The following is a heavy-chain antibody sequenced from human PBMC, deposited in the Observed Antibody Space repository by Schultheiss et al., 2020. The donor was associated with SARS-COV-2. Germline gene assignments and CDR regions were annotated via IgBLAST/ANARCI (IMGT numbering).Heavy chain of an antibody. D-gene: IGHD3-10*01. V-gene: IGHV3-30-3*01. CDR3: ARDCEGGSGSYCYYGMDV. CDR1: GFTFSSYA. CDR2: ISYDGSNK. Sequence: GGSLRLSCSASGFTFSSYAMHWVRQAPGKGLEWVAVISYDGSNKYYADSVKGRFTISRDKSKNTLFLQMDSLRADDTAVYYCARDCEGGSGSYCYYGMDVWGQGTTVTVSS. J-gene: IGHJ6*02.